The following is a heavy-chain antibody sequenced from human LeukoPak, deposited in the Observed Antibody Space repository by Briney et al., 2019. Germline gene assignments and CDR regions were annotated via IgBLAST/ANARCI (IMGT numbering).Heavy chain of an antibody. D-gene: IGHD5-18*01. CDR1: GFTFSSYA. V-gene: IGHV3-23*01. Sequence: GGSLRFSCAASGFTFSSYAMNWVRQAPGEGLEWVSVISGSGGSTHYADSVKGRFTISRDNSKNTLYLQMNSLRAEDTAVYYCATTIGGYNYGPSFDYWGQGTLVTVSS. J-gene: IGHJ4*02. CDR3: ATTIGGYNYGPSFDY. CDR2: ISGSGGST.